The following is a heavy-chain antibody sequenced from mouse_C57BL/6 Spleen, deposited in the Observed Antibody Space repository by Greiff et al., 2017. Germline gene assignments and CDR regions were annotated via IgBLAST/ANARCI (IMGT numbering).Heavy chain of an antibody. J-gene: IGHJ2*01. CDR3: ARPVFDY. V-gene: IGHV1-7*01. Sequence: QVQLQQSGAELAKPGASVKLSCKASGYTFTSYWMHWVKQRPGQGLEWIGYINPSSGYTKYNQKFKDKATLTVDKSSSTAYMQLSSQTYEDSAVYYCARPVFDYWGQGTTLTVSS. CDR2: INPSSGYT. CDR1: GYTFTSYW.